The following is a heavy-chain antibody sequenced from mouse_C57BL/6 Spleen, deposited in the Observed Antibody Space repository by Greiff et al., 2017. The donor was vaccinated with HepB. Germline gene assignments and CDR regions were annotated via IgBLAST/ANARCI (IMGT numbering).Heavy chain of an antibody. J-gene: IGHJ3*01. CDR2: IDPGSGNT. CDR1: GYTFTDYY. Sequence: VQLQQSGAELVRPGASVKLSCKASGYTFTDYYINWVKQRPGQGLEWIARIDPGSGNTYYNEKFKGQATLTAENSSSTAYMQLSSLTSEDSAVYFGARSFITTASFAYCGQGTLVTVSA. CDR3: ARSFITTASFAY. V-gene: IGHV1-76*01. D-gene: IGHD1-1*01.